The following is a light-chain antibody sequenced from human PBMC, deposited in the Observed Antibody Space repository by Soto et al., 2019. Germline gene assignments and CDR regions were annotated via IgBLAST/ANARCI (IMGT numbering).Light chain of an antibody. CDR3: QTWGTGIHVV. CDR1: SGHSSYA. J-gene: IGLJ2*01. Sequence: QSVLTQSPSASASLGASVKLTCTLSSGHSSYAIAWHQQQPEKGPRYLMKLNSDGSHSKGDGIPDRFSGSSSGAERYLTISSLQYEDEAAYYCQTWGTGIHVVFGGGTKLTVL. V-gene: IGLV4-69*01. CDR2: LNSDGSH.